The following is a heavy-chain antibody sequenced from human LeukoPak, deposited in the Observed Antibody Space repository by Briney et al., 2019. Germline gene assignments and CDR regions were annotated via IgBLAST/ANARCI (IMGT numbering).Heavy chain of an antibody. V-gene: IGHV3-30-3*01. CDR3: ARPFVAYFDY. J-gene: IGHJ4*02. D-gene: IGHD2-15*01. CDR1: GFTFSNYA. Sequence: GSLRLSCEAPGFTFSNYAMHWVRQAPGKGLEWVAVTSYDGTSKYYADSVKGRFTISRDNSKNTLYLQMNSLRAEDTAVYYCARPFVAYFDYWGQGTLVTVSS. CDR2: TSYDGTSK.